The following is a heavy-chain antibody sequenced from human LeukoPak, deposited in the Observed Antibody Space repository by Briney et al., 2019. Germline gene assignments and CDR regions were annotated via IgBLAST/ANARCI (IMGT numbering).Heavy chain of an antibody. V-gene: IGHV1-2*02. J-gene: IGHJ5*02. Sequence: GASVKVSCKASGYTFTSYYMHWVRQAPGQGLEWMGWINPNSGATNSAQKFQGRVTMTRDTSISTAYMELSRLRSDDTAVYYCARGGDSSSLYGWFDPWGQGTLVTVSS. CDR2: INPNSGAT. CDR1: GYTFTSYY. D-gene: IGHD6-13*01. CDR3: ARGGDSSSLYGWFDP.